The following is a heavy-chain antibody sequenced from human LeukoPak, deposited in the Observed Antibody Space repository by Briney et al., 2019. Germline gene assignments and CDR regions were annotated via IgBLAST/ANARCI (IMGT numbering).Heavy chain of an antibody. Sequence: GESLRLSCAASGFTFSTYWMSWVRQAPGKGLEWVANIKQDGSEKYYLDSVKGRFTISRDNAKNSLYLQMNSLRAEDTAVYFCTREAAAGIDYWGQGTLVTASS. V-gene: IGHV3-7*01. J-gene: IGHJ4*02. D-gene: IGHD6-13*01. CDR3: TREAAAGIDY. CDR2: IKQDGSEK. CDR1: GFTFSTYW.